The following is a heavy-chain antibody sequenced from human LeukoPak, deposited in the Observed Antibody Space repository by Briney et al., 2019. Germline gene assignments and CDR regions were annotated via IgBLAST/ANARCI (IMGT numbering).Heavy chain of an antibody. CDR3: AKDNLWSGYYYYYYYMDV. Sequence: GGSLRLSRAASGFTFSSYGMHWVRQAPGKGLEWVAVISYDGSNKYYADSVKGRFTISRDNSKNTLYLQMNSLRAEDTAVYYCAKDNLWSGYYYYYYYMDVWGKGTTVTVSS. D-gene: IGHD3-3*01. V-gene: IGHV3-30*18. CDR1: GFTFSSYG. CDR2: ISYDGSNK. J-gene: IGHJ6*03.